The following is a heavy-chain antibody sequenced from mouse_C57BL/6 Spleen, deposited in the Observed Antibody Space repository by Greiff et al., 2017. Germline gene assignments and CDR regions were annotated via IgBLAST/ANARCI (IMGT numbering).Heavy chain of an antibody. Sequence: QVQLQQPGAELVKPGASVKMSCKASGYTFTSYWITWVKQRPGQGLEWIGDIYPGSGSTNYNEKFKSKATLTVDTSSSTAYMQLSSLTSEDSAVYYGARTTVAARDFDYWGQGTTLTVSS. D-gene: IGHD1-1*01. V-gene: IGHV1-55*01. J-gene: IGHJ2*01. CDR1: GYTFTSYW. CDR2: IYPGSGST. CDR3: ARTTVAARDFDY.